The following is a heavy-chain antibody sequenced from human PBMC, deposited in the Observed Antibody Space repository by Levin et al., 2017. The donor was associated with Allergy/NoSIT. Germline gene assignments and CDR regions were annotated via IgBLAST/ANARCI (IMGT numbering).Heavy chain of an antibody. D-gene: IGHD2-15*01. CDR2: ISGSGGST. Sequence: GESLKISCAASGFTFSSYAMSWVRQAPGKGLEWVSAISGSGGSTYYADSVKGRFTISRDNSKNTLYLQMNSLRAEDTAVYYCAKVHIVVVVAATSTDYWGQGTLVTVSS. V-gene: IGHV3-23*01. CDR1: GFTFSSYA. CDR3: AKVHIVVVVAATSTDY. J-gene: IGHJ4*02.